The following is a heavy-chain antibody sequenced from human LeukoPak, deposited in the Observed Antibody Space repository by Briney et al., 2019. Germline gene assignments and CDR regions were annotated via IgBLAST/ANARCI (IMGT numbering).Heavy chain of an antibody. CDR1: GFTFSSYW. Sequence: QAGVTLRLSCAASGFTFSSYWMPWVRQAPGNGLVWFSRINSDDSRASYADSVKGRLTSSRDNATNTLYLQMNSLRAKDKALYYCVRGLSVAVTLLHLDYWGEGNLVTVSS. D-gene: IGHD6-6*01. CDR2: INSDDSRA. J-gene: IGHJ4*02. V-gene: IGHV3-74*01. CDR3: VRGLSVAVTLLHLDY.